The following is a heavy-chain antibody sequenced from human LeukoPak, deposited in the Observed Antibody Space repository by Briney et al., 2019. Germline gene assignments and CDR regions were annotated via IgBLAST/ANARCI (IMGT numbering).Heavy chain of an antibody. V-gene: IGHV1-18*04. CDR3: ARVSGYENYYGDSDY. CDR1: GYTFTSYG. Sequence: VASVKVSCKASGYTFTSYGISWVRQAPGQGLEWMGWISAYNGNTNYAQKLQGRVTVTTDTSTSTAYMELRSLRSDDTAVYYCARVSGYENYYGDSDYWGQGTLVTVSS. D-gene: IGHD4-17*01. CDR2: ISAYNGNT. J-gene: IGHJ4*02.